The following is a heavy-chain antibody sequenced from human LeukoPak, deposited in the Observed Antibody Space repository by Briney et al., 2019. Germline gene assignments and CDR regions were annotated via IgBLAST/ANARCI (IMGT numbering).Heavy chain of an antibody. J-gene: IGHJ4*02. V-gene: IGHV1-18*01. Sequence: ASVKVSCGSSGYTFITYGITWVRQAPGQGLEWMGWISTYNGNTNYAQKLQGRVTMTTDTSTSTAYMELRSLRSDDTAMYYCARDRMDTGTYFDYWGQGTLVTVSS. CDR3: ARDRMDTGTYFDY. CDR2: ISTYNGNT. CDR1: GYTFITYG. D-gene: IGHD5-18*01.